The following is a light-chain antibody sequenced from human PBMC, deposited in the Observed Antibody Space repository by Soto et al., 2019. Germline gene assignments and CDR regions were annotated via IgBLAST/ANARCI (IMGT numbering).Light chain of an antibody. CDR1: NSNIGTNT. CDR2: NNN. Sequence: QSVLTQPPSVSGTPGQRVTISCSGSNSNIGTNTVTWYQQLPGAAPKLLIYNNNRRPSGVPDRFSGSKSGTSASLAISGLQSEDEADYYCAAWDDSLNGHVVFGGGTKLTVL. J-gene: IGLJ2*01. V-gene: IGLV1-44*01. CDR3: AAWDDSLNGHVV.